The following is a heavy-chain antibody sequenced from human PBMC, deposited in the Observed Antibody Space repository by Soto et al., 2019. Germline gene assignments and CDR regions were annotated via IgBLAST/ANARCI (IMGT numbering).Heavy chain of an antibody. CDR3: ARRHGLDIDAYY. J-gene: IGHJ4*02. D-gene: IGHD3-10*01. CDR1: GVSIILHE. V-gene: IGHV4-39*01. Sequence: PSGTLVLTCTFRGVSIILHEGSGIRQPPGKGLERIASFFIGGNTYSNPSLKSRVTISVDTSKNQFSLKLSSVTAAVTAVYFCARRHGLDIDAYYWGQGILVTVSS. CDR2: FFIGGNT.